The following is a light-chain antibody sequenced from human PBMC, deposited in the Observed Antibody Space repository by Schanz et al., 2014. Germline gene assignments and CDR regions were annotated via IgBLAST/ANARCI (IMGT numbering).Light chain of an antibody. CDR1: SSDVGGYNF. CDR3: ATWDDRLSGVV. Sequence: QSALTQPPSASGSPGQSVTISCTGTSSDVGGYNFVSWYQQHPGKAPKLMIYEVSKRPSGVPDRFSGSKSGTSASLAISGLQSEDEADYYCATWDDRLSGVVFGGGTKLTVL. J-gene: IGLJ2*01. V-gene: IGLV2-8*01. CDR2: EVS.